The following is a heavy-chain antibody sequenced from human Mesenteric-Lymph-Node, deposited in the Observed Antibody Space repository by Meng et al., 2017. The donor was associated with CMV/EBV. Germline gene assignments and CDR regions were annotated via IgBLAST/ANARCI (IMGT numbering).Heavy chain of an antibody. CDR1: GGTFSSYA. Sequence: ASVKVSCKASGGTFSSYAIRWVRQAPGQGLEWMGFISAHNSNTRSTQKFQGRVTIITDPSTSTAYMELRSLTSDDTAMYYCARGHDWDYAYDYWGQGTLVTVSS. D-gene: IGHD1-7*01. J-gene: IGHJ4*02. CDR2: ISAHNSNT. CDR3: ARGHDWDYAYDY. V-gene: IGHV1-18*01.